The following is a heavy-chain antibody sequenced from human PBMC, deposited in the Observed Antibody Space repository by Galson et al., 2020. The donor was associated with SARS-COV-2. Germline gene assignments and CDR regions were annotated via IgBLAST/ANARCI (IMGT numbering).Heavy chain of an antibody. CDR2: IHHRGST. D-gene: IGHD3-9*01. Sequence: ETSETLSLTCTVSGGSISSYYWSWIRQHPGKGLEWIGYIHHRGSTNYNPSLKSRVTISVDTSKNQFSLKLSSVIAADTAVYYCARLEVTINYDYYYGMDVWVQGTTVTVSS. J-gene: IGHJ6*02. CDR3: ARLEVTINYDYYYGMDV. CDR1: GGSISSYY. V-gene: IGHV4-59*08.